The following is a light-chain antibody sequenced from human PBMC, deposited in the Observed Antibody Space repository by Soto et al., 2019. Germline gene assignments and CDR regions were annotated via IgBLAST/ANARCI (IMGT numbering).Light chain of an antibody. V-gene: IGKV4-1*01. CDR2: WAS. J-gene: IGKJ2*01. CDR1: QSVLYSSNNKNY. Sequence: DIVMTQSPASLAVSLGERATLNCKSSQSVLYSSNNKNYLAWYQQRPGQPPKLLIYWASTRESGVPERFSGSGSGTDFTLTITSLQVEDVAVYYCQQYESTPPTFGHGTKLEIK. CDR3: QQYESTPPT.